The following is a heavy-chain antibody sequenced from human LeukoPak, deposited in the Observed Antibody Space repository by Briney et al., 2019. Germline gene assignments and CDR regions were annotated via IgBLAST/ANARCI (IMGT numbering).Heavy chain of an antibody. Sequence: GGSLRLSCAASGFTFSSYAMSWVRQAPGKGLEWVSAISGSSGSTYYVDSVKGRFTISRDNSKNTLYLQVNSLRAEDTAVYYCAKDRGSSSLYFDYWGQGTLVTVSS. CDR1: GFTFSSYA. CDR3: AKDRGSSSLYFDY. J-gene: IGHJ4*02. V-gene: IGHV3-23*01. CDR2: ISGSSGST. D-gene: IGHD6-13*01.